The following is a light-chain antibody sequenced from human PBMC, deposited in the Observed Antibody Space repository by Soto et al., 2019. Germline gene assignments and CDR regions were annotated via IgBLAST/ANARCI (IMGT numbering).Light chain of an antibody. Sequence: VMTQSPATLSMSPGETATLSCRASQSISSNLAWYQQKIGQAPRLLIYGSSTRATGIPARFSGSGSGTEFTLTISSLQSEDFAIYYCQQYNNSPPLTFGGGTKVEMK. V-gene: IGKV3-15*01. CDR1: QSISSN. J-gene: IGKJ4*01. CDR3: QQYNNSPPLT. CDR2: GSS.